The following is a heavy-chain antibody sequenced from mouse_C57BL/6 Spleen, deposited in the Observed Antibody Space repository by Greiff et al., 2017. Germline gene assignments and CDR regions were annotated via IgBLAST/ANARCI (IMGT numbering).Heavy chain of an antibody. J-gene: IGHJ1*03. D-gene: IGHD1-1*01. V-gene: IGHV14-4*01. CDR1: GFNIKDDY. CDR2: IDPENGDT. Sequence: VQLQQSGAELVRPGASVKLSCTASGFNIKDDYMHWVKQRPEQGLEWIGWIDPENGDTEYASQFQGKATITADTSSNTAYLQLSSLTSEDTAVYYCTHYYSSSYGYFDVWGTGTTVTVSS. CDR3: THYYSSSYGYFDV.